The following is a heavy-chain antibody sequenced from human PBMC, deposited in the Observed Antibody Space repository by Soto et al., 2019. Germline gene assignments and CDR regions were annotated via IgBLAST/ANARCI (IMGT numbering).Heavy chain of an antibody. CDR3: ARAHSTDNWSDP. CDR2: MNPNSGRT. D-gene: IGHD2-21*01. Sequence: ASVKGSCKASGYTFTSYDINWVRQATGQGLEWMGWMNPNSGRTGYAQKFQGRITMTRNTSITTAYMELSSLRSEDTAVYYCARAHSTDNWSDPRGQGPLVTVSS. J-gene: IGHJ5*02. CDR1: GYTFTSYD. V-gene: IGHV1-8*01.